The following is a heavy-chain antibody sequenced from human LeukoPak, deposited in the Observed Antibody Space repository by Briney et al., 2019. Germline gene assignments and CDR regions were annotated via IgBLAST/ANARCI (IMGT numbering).Heavy chain of an antibody. CDR1: GGSISSYY. J-gene: IGHJ6*02. CDR2: IYYSGST. V-gene: IGHV4-59*01. Sequence: TSETLSLTCTVSGGSISSYYWSWIRQPPGKGLEWIGYIYYSGSTNYNPSLKSRVTISVDTSKNQFSLKLSSVTAADTAVYYCARSDYDSSGSFDYYYGMDVWGQGTTVTVSS. D-gene: IGHD3-22*01. CDR3: ARSDYDSSGSFDYYYGMDV.